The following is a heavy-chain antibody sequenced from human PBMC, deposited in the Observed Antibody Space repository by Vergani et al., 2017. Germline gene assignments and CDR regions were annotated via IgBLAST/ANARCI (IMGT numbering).Heavy chain of an antibody. D-gene: IGHD3-22*01. CDR3: ARVRTYYYDSSGKAVVDTFDL. CDR1: GFTFSSYW. Sequence: EVQLVESGGGLVQPGGSLRLSCVSSGFTFSSYWMSWVRQAPGKGPEWVANIEQDGFEKYYLGSVKGRFTISRDNAKNSLYVQMKSLRVEDSAVYYCARVRTYYYDSSGKAVVDTFDLWGHGTMVIVSS. V-gene: IGHV3-7*04. J-gene: IGHJ3*01. CDR2: IEQDGFEK.